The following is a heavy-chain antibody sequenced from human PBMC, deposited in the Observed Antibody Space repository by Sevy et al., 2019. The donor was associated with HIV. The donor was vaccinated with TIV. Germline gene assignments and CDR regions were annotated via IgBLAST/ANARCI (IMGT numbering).Heavy chain of an antibody. J-gene: IGHJ4*02. Sequence: GESLKISCKGSGYSFTTCWIGWVRQMPGKGLEWMRIIYPADSDTRYSPSFQGQVTISADKSISTAYLQWSSLKPSGTAMYYCAKLWELGGDYPRYFDYWGQGTLVTVSS. V-gene: IGHV5-51*01. CDR1: GYSFTTCW. D-gene: IGHD4-17*01. CDR3: AKLWELGGDYPRYFDY. CDR2: IYPADSDT.